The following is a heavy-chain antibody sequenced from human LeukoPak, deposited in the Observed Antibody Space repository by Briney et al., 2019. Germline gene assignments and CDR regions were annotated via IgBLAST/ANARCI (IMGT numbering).Heavy chain of an antibody. V-gene: IGHV4-59*12. CDR1: GGSISSYY. J-gene: IGHJ4*02. D-gene: IGHD3-10*01. Sequence: PSETLSLTCTVSGGSISSYYWSWIRQPPGKGLEWIGYIYYSGSANYNPSLKSRVTISVDTSKNQFSLKLSSVTAADTAVYYCARGGRLWFGELLPVDFDYWGQGTLVTVSS. CDR3: ARGGRLWFGELLPVDFDY. CDR2: IYYSGSA.